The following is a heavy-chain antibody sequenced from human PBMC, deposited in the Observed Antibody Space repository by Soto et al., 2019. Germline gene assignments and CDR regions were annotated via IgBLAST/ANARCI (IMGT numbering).Heavy chain of an antibody. CDR1: GYTFTSYG. D-gene: IGHD6-19*01. CDR2: ISAYNGNT. Sequence: ASVKVSCKASGYTFTSYGISWVRQAPGQGLEWMGWISAYNGNTNYAQKLQGRVTMTTDTSTSTAYMELRSLRSEDTAVYYCARGISSGWYGALYYYYYYGMDVWGQGTTVTVSS. J-gene: IGHJ6*02. CDR3: ARGISSGWYGALYYYYYYGMDV. V-gene: IGHV1-18*01.